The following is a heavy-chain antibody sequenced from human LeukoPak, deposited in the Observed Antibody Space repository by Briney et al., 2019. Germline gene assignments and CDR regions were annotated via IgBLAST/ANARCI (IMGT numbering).Heavy chain of an antibody. D-gene: IGHD3-10*01. CDR2: ISGNGAFT. J-gene: IGHJ4*02. Sequence: GGSLRLSCAASGFTYSTYTMAWVRQGPGGGLEGVSGISGNGAFTYYADSVKGRFAISRDNSKSTLYLQMNSLRVEDTAVYYCAKDFGRNLGGPGYWGRGTLVTVSS. CDR1: GFTYSTYT. CDR3: AKDFGRNLGGPGY. V-gene: IGHV3-23*01.